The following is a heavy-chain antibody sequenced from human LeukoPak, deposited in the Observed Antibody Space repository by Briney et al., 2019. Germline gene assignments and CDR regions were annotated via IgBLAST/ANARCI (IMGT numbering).Heavy chain of an antibody. D-gene: IGHD3-22*01. CDR3: ARAGAMIATS. V-gene: IGHV3-48*03. CDR2: ISSSGSTI. J-gene: IGHJ4*02. CDR1: GFTFSSYE. Sequence: GGSLRLSCAASGFTFSSYEMNWLRQAPGEGLEWVSYISSSGSTIYYADSVKGRFTISRDNAKNSLYLQMNSLRAEDTAVYYCARAGAMIATSWGQGTLVTVSS.